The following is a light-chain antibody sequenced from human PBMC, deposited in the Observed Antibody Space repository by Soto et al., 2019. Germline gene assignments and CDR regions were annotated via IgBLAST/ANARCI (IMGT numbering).Light chain of an antibody. CDR2: GAS. Sequence: EIVLTQSPGTLSLSPGKRATLSCRASQSISSSYLAWYQQRPGQAPRLLIYGASSRATGIPARFSGSGSGTDFTLTISRLEPEDFAVYYCQQYGSSGTFGQGTKVDIK. CDR3: QQYGSSGT. J-gene: IGKJ1*01. V-gene: IGKV3-20*01. CDR1: QSISSSY.